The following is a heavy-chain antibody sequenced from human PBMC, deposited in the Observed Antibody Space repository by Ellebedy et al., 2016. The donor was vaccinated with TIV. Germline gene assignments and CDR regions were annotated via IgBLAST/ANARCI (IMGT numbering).Heavy chain of an antibody. CDR1: GFTFGTRD. CDR3: VRGALGPHNWFFDV. Sequence: PGGSLRLSCATSGFTFGTRDMYWVRQSRGKGLEWVAASRSTGDSYYADSVKGRFTISSDSVKDSLFLQMNNLRAGDTATYYCVRGALGPHNWFFDVWGRGTLVSVSS. J-gene: IGHJ2*01. D-gene: IGHD3-10*01. V-gene: IGHV3-13*04. CDR2: SRSTGDS.